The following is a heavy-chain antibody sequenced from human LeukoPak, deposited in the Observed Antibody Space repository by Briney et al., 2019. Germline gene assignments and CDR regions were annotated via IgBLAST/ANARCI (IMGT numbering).Heavy chain of an antibody. CDR2: ISSSGSAI. CDR3: ARRPYSSSWFYFDY. CDR1: GFTFSNYA. V-gene: IGHV3-11*04. D-gene: IGHD6-13*01. J-gene: IGHJ4*02. Sequence: PGGSLRLSCAASGFTFSNYALSWVRQAPGKGLEWVSDISSSGSAIFYADSVKGRLTISRDNAKNSLYLQMNSLRAEDTAVYYCARRPYSSSWFYFDYWGQGTLVTVSS.